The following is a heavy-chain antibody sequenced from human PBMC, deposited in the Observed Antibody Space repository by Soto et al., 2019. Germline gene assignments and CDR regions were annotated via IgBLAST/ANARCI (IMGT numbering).Heavy chain of an antibody. CDR2: ISWNSGSI. J-gene: IGHJ4*02. D-gene: IGHD6-13*01. Sequence: EVQLVESGGGLVQPGRSLRLSCAASGFTFDDYAMHWVRQAPGKGLEWVSGISWNSGSIGYADSVKGRFPISRDNAKNSLYLQMTSLRAEDTALYYCAKTTPYSSSWAAIDYWGQGTLVTVSS. CDR1: GFTFDDYA. V-gene: IGHV3-9*01. CDR3: AKTTPYSSSWAAIDY.